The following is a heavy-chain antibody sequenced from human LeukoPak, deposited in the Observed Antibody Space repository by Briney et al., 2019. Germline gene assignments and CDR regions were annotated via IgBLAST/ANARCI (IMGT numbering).Heavy chain of an antibody. CDR1: GYTFIGYY. V-gene: IGHV1-2*02. CDR3: ARVGDYGEYSNFDY. CDR2: ISPNSGGT. D-gene: IGHD4-17*01. J-gene: IGHJ4*02. Sequence: ASVKVSCKASGYTFIGYYMHWVRQAPGQGLEWMGWISPNSGGTNYAQKFQGRVTMTRDTSISTAYMELSRLRSDDTAVYYCARVGDYGEYSNFDYWGQGTLVTVSS.